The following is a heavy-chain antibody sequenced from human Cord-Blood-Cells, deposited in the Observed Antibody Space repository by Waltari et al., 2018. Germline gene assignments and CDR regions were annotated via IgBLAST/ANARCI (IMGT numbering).Heavy chain of an antibody. J-gene: IGHJ6*03. D-gene: IGHD6-19*01. CDR3: AKDISGYYYYYYMDV. V-gene: IGHV3-9*03. Sequence: EVQLVEYGGGLVQPGRSLRLSCAASGFTFDDYAMHWVRQAPGKGLEWVSGISWNSGSIGYADSVKGRFTISRDNAKNSLYLQMNSLRAEDMALYYCAKDISGYYYYYYMDVWGKGTTVTVSS. CDR2: ISWNSGSI. CDR1: GFTFDDYA.